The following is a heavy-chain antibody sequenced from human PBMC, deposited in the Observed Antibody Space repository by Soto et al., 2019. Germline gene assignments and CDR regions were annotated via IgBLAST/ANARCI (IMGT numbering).Heavy chain of an antibody. CDR1: GFTFSSYC. Sequence: PGGSLRLSCAASGFTFSSYCMSWVRQAPGKGLEWVGNIKQDGSEKYYVDSVKGRFTIARDNAKNSLYLQMNSLRAEDTAVYYCARPSLDYYDSRGYYYGPHWFDPWGQGTLVTVSS. D-gene: IGHD3-22*01. CDR2: IKQDGSEK. J-gene: IGHJ5*02. CDR3: ARPSLDYYDSRGYYYGPHWFDP. V-gene: IGHV3-7*01.